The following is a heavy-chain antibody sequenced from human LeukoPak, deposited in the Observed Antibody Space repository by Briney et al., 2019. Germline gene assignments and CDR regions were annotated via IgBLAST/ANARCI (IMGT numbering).Heavy chain of an antibody. Sequence: GGSLRLSCAASGFTFSTYVIHWVRQAPGKGLEWVALIWHDGSNKYYGDSVKDRFTISRDNSKSTLYLQVNSLRAEDTAVYYCARISCTGGNCRPYSYYDMDVWGQGTTVTVSS. CDR1: GFTFSTYV. J-gene: IGHJ6*02. V-gene: IGHV3-33*01. D-gene: IGHD2-15*01. CDR3: ARISCTGGNCRPYSYYDMDV. CDR2: IWHDGSNK.